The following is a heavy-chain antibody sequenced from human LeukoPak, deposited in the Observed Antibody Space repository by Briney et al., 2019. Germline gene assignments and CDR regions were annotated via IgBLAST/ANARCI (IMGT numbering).Heavy chain of an antibody. CDR3: ARVFSAVTTDTYYYYYVDV. Sequence: SETLSLTCAVYGGSFSGYYWSWIRQPPGKGLEWIGEINHSGSTNYNPSLKSRVTISVDTSKNQFSLKLSSVTAADTAVYYCARVFSAVTTDTYYYYYVDVWGKGTTVTVSS. D-gene: IGHD4-17*01. J-gene: IGHJ6*03. V-gene: IGHV4-34*01. CDR2: INHSGST. CDR1: GGSFSGYY.